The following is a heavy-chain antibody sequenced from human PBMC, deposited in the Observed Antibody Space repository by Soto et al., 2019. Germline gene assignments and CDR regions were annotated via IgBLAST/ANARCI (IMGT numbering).Heavy chain of an antibody. CDR1: GGSFTSYI. CDR3: AKSVVFVDHAYLDV. CDR2: IIPIQGTA. D-gene: IGHD2-21*01. V-gene: IGHV1-69*08. Sequence: QVQLVQSGAEVKKPGSSEKVSCEASGGSFTSYIFTWVRQAPGQGLEWMGRIIPIQGTANYALKFQDRVTITAHKSTNTAYMELRSLRPEDTVLYYCAKSVVFVDHAYLDVWGKVPTVTVAS. J-gene: IGHJ6*03.